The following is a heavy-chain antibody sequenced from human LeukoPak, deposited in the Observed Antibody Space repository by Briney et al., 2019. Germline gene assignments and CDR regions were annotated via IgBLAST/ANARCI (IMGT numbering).Heavy chain of an antibody. CDR3: ARDQPYRTRDAFDF. D-gene: IGHD1-14*01. CDR1: GFTFSSYG. CDR2: IRYDGSNK. V-gene: IGHV3-30*02. Sequence: PGGSLRLSCAASGFTFSSYGIHWVRQAPGKGLEWVAFIRYDGSNKYYADSVKGRFAISRDNSKNTLYLQMNSLRAEDTAVYYCARDQPYRTRDAFDFWGQGTMVTVSS. J-gene: IGHJ3*01.